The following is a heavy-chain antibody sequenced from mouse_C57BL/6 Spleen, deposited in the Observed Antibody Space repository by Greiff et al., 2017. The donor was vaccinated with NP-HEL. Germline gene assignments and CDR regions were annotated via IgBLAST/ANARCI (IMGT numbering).Heavy chain of an antibody. D-gene: IGHD4-1*01. J-gene: IGHJ2*01. CDR3: ANWDFDY. CDR2: IYPGDGDT. V-gene: IGHV1-82*01. Sequence: VQRVESGPELVKPGASVKISCKASGYAFSSSWMNWVKQRPGKGLEWIGRIYPGDGDTNYNGKFKGKATLTADKSSSTAYMQLSSLTSEDSAVYFCANWDFDYWGQGTTLTVSS. CDR1: GYAFSSSW.